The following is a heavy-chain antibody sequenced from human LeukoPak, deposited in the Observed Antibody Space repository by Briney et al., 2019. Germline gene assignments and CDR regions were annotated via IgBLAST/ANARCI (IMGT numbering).Heavy chain of an antibody. CDR2: ISYDGSNK. V-gene: IGHV3-30*04. D-gene: IGHD6-19*01. J-gene: IGHJ4*02. CDR1: GFTFGSYA. Sequence: QPGGSLRLSCAAFGFTFGSYAMHWVRQAPGKGLQWVAVISYDGSNKYYADSVKGRFTISRDNSKNTLYLQMNSLRAEDTAVYYCARYRPSISGWYSALFDYWGQGTLVTVSS. CDR3: ARYRPSISGWYSALFDY.